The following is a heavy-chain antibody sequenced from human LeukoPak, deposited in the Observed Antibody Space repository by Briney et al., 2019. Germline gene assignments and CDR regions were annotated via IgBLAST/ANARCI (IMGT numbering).Heavy chain of an antibody. J-gene: IGHJ5*02. Sequence: ASVKVSCKASGYTFTSYAMNWVRQAPGQGLEWMGWINTNTGNPTYAQGFTGRFVFSLATSVSTAYLQISSLKAEDTAVYYCASAPVDTVDDWFDPWGQGTLVTVSS. CDR2: INTNTGNP. CDR1: GYTFTSYA. D-gene: IGHD5-18*01. CDR3: ASAPVDTVDDWFDP. V-gene: IGHV7-4-1*02.